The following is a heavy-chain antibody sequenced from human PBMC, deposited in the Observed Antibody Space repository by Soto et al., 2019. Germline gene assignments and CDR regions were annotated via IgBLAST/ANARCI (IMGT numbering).Heavy chain of an antibody. V-gene: IGHV4-4*02. CDR3: ARGFGWYAIGQ. Sequence: QMQLQESGPGLVKPSETLSLTCAVSGASISSEQSWSWVRQPPGKGLEWIGEIHHSGSTNNNPSLKGCVALSGDKSKNQFSLGLSSVAAADTGGYYRARGFGWYAIGQWGPGTLVRVS. CDR1: GASISSEQS. J-gene: IGHJ1*01. D-gene: IGHD6-19*01. CDR2: IHHSGST.